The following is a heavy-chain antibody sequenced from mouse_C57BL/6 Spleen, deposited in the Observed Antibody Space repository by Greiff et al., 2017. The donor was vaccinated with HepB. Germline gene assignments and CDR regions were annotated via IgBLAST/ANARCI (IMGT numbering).Heavy chain of an antibody. CDR3: ARSSIYYDYDGVFDY. V-gene: IGHV1-53*01. J-gene: IGHJ2*01. CDR2: INPSNGGT. CDR1: GYTFTSYW. D-gene: IGHD2-4*01. Sequence: VKLQQPGTELVKPGASVKLSCKASGYTFTSYWMHWVKQRPGQGLEWIGNINPSNGGTNYNEKFKSKATLTVDKSSSTAYMQLSSLTSEDSAVYYCARSSIYYDYDGVFDYWGQGTTLTVSS.